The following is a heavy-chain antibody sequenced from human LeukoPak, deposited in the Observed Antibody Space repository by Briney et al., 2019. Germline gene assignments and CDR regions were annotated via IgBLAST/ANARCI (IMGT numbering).Heavy chain of an antibody. CDR1: GGSFSGYY. CDR2: IYYSGST. D-gene: IGHD2-15*01. V-gene: IGHV4-59*01. J-gene: IGHJ2*01. CDR3: ARGQRTCSGGSCYSYWYFDL. Sequence: PSETLSLTCAVYGGSFSGYYWSWIRQPPGKGLEWIGYIYYSGSTNYNPSLKSRVTISVDTSKNQFSLKLSSVTAADTAVYYCARGQRTCSGGSCYSYWYFDLWGRGTLVTVSS.